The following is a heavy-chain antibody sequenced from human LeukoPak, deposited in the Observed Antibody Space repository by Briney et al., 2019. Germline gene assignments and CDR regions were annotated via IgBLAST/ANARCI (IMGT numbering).Heavy chain of an antibody. Sequence: GGSLRLSCAASGFTFSSYAMSWVRQAPGKGLEWVSAISGSGGSTYYADSVKGRFTISRDNSKNTLYLQMNSLRAEDTAVYYCAKADGPYYYGSGSYYNEGNWFDPWGQGTLVTVSS. J-gene: IGHJ5*02. CDR1: GFTFSSYA. CDR2: ISGSGGST. CDR3: AKADGPYYYGSGSYYNEGNWFDP. V-gene: IGHV3-23*01. D-gene: IGHD3-10*01.